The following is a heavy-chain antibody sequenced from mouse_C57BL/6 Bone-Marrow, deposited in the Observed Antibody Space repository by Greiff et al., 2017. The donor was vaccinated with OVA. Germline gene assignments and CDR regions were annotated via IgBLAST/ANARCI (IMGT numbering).Heavy chain of an antibody. Sequence: VQLQQSGAELARPGASVKLSCKASGYTFTSYGISWVKQRTGQGLEWIGEIYPRSGNTYYNEKFKGKATLTADKSSSTAYMELRSLTSEDSAVYFCARRGITTGYFDYWGQGTTLTVSS. D-gene: IGHD2-4*01. CDR2: IYPRSGNT. CDR3: ARRGITTGYFDY. CDR1: GYTFTSYG. J-gene: IGHJ2*01. V-gene: IGHV1-81*01.